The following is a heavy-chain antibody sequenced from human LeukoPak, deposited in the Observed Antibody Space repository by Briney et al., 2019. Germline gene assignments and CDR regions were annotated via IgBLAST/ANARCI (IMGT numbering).Heavy chain of an antibody. CDR3: AGTNYYDSSGYYSSFDY. Sequence: GGSLRLSCAGSGFTFSSYSMNWVRQAPGKGLEWVSSISSSSSYIYYADSVKGRFTISRDNAKNSLYLQMNSLRAEDTAVYYCAGTNYYDSSGYYSSFDYWGQGTLVTVSS. CDR1: GFTFSSYS. V-gene: IGHV3-21*01. J-gene: IGHJ4*02. D-gene: IGHD3-22*01. CDR2: ISSSSSYI.